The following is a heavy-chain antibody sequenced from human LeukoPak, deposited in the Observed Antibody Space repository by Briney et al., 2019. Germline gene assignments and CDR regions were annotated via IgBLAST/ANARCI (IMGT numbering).Heavy chain of an antibody. V-gene: IGHV3-11*01. Sequence: KTGGSLRLSCAASGFTFSDYYMSWIRQAPGKGLEWVSYISSSSSTIYYADSVKGRFTISRDNAKNSLYLQMNSLRAEDTAAYYCARDRESEHTWFAPWGQGTLVTVSS. CDR2: ISSSSSTI. CDR1: GFTFSDYY. D-gene: IGHD1-26*01. J-gene: IGHJ5*02. CDR3: ARDRESEHTWFAP.